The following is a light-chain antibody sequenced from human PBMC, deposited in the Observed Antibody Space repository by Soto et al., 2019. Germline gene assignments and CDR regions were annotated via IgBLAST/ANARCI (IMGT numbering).Light chain of an antibody. V-gene: IGKV3-11*01. CDR1: QNVSSY. Sequence: DIVLTQSPVPLSLSTGERAPLSCRACQNVSSYLAWYQQKPGQTPRLLIYDVPNRATGIPARFSGSGSGTDFTLIISNLEPEDFAVYYCQQRSNWPPYTFGQGTKLEIK. CDR2: DVP. J-gene: IGKJ2*01. CDR3: QQRSNWPPYT.